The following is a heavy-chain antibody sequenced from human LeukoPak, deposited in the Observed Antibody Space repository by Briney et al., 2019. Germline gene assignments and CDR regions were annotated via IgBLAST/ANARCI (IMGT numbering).Heavy chain of an antibody. CDR2: INPNGGGT. CDR1: GYTFTAYY. D-gene: IGHD1-26*01. J-gene: IGHJ4*02. CDR3: ARDSYSGSYYY. V-gene: IGHV1-2*02. Sequence: GASVKVSFKAAGYTFTAYYIHWVRQAPGQGLEWMGWINPNGGGTNYAQQFQGRVTMTSDTSISTAYMELSSLRSDDTAVYYCARDSYSGSYYYWGQGTLVTVSS.